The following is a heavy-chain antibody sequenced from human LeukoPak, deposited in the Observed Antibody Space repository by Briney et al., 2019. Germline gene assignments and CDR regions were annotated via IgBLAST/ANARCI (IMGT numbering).Heavy chain of an antibody. J-gene: IGHJ4*02. CDR3: AKDQARNYYYSSGFDY. V-gene: IGHV3-33*06. CDR2: IWYDRSNK. Sequence: GGSLRLSCAAPGFTFSSYGMPWVRQAPGKGLEWVAVIWYDRSNKYYADSVKGRSTISRDNSKNTLYLQMNSLRAEDTAVYYCAKDQARNYYYSSGFDYWGQGTLVTVSP. CDR1: GFTFSSYG. D-gene: IGHD3-22*01.